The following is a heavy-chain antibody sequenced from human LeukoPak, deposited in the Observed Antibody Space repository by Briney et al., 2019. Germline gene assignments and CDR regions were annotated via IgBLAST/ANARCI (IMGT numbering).Heavy chain of an antibody. CDR3: ARGDPYADL. J-gene: IGHJ5*02. D-gene: IGHD4-17*01. Sequence: SRRPSSAAARSDLNTFEIEWVRHVAGRVLEWIASITIRGHTTKYGDSVKGRFFTSRDQAGPSLYLQMTSLRVEDTGFYYCARGDPYADLWGQGTLVTVSS. CDR1: RSDLNTFE. V-gene: IGHV3-48*03. CDR2: ITIRGHTT.